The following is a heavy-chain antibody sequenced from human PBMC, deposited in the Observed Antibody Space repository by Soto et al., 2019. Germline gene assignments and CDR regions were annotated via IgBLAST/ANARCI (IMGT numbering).Heavy chain of an antibody. CDR1: GFTFSSYA. D-gene: IGHD6-13*01. CDR3: AKENGYSSSWFEFDY. CDR2: ISGSGGST. Sequence: EVQLLESGGGLVQPGGSLRLSCAASGFTFSSYAMSWVRQAPGKGLEWVSAISGSGGSTYYADSVQGRFTISRDNSKITLYLQMNSLRAEDTAVYYCAKENGYSSSWFEFDYWGQGTLVTVAS. J-gene: IGHJ4*02. V-gene: IGHV3-23*01.